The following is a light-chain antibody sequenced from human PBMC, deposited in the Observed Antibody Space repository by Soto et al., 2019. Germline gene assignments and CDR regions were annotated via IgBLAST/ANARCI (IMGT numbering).Light chain of an antibody. CDR1: QSISSW. J-gene: IGKJ1*01. Sequence: DIQMTQSPSTLSASVGDRVTITLRASQSISSWLAWYQQKXGKAPKXXIYAASSLQSGVPSMFSGSGSGTDFTLTISSLQPEDFATDYCQQSYSTTRTFGQGTKVDIK. CDR3: QQSYSTTRT. CDR2: AAS. V-gene: IGKV1-39*01.